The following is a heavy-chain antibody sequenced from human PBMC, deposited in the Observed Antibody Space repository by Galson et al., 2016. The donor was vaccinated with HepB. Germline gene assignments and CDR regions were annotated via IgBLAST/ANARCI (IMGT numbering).Heavy chain of an antibody. Sequence: PALVKPTQTLTLTCTFSGFSLSTSEVGVGWIRQPPGKALQWLAVIYSDGDFHYSPSLNGRLSITTDTSKNQVVLTLINVDPVDTATYYCAHRQQYRGLIGYRNYAFDDWGQGSLVTVSS. J-gene: IGHJ4*02. D-gene: IGHD4-11*01. CDR3: AHRQQYRGLIGYRNYAFDD. CDR1: GFSLSTSEVG. V-gene: IGHV2-5*02. CDR2: IYSDGDF.